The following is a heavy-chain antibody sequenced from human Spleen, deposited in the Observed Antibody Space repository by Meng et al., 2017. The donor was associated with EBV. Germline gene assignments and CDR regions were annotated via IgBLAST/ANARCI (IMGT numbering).Heavy chain of an antibody. J-gene: IGHJ4*02. Sequence: QVQRQGSGPGLLKASETLSLMCTVSGGSVSSGIYYWSWVRQPPGKGLEWIGYIYDSGSANYNPSLKSRVTISIDMSKNQFSLKLSSVTAADTAVYYCATVDYGDYEFDYWGQGTLVTVSS. CDR2: IYDSGSA. D-gene: IGHD4-17*01. CDR1: GGSVSSGIYY. CDR3: ATVDYGDYEFDY. V-gene: IGHV4-61*01.